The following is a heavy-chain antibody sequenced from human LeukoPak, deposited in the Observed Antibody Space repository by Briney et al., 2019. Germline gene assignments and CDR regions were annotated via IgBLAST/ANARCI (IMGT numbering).Heavy chain of an antibody. CDR3: APRTISGVS. J-gene: IGHJ5*02. Sequence: GASVKVSCKASGYTFTAYYMHWVRQAPGQGLEWMAWINPNSGDTLYAQNFQGRVTVTRDTSISTAYMELSGLTSDDTAVYYCAPRTISGVSWRQGTQVTVSS. CDR1: GYTFTAYY. D-gene: IGHD3-3*01. CDR2: INPNSGDT. V-gene: IGHV1-2*02.